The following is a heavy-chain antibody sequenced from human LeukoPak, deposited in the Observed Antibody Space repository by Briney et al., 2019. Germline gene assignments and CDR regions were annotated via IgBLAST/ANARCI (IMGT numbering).Heavy chain of an antibody. CDR3: ASRLDNLGELPRGFDY. D-gene: IGHD1-26*01. J-gene: IGHJ4*02. Sequence: ASVKVSCKASGGTFSSYAISWVRQAPGQGLEWMGGIIPIFGTANYAQKFQGRVTITADESTSTAYMELSSLRSEDTAVYYCASRLDNLGELPRGFDYWGQGTLVTVSS. CDR1: GGTFSSYA. CDR2: IIPIFGTA. V-gene: IGHV1-69*13.